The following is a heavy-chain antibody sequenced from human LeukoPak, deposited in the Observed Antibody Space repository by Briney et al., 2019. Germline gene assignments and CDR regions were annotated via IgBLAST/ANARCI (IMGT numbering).Heavy chain of an antibody. Sequence: SVKVSCKASGGTFTSYAISWVRQAPGQGLEWMGRIIPILGTANYAQKFQGRVTITADKSTSTAYMELSSLRSEDTAVYYCARVSFCSGSSCYAGHDYWGKGTLVTVSS. CDR3: ARVSFCSGSSCYAGHDY. J-gene: IGHJ4*02. D-gene: IGHD2-15*01. V-gene: IGHV1-69*04. CDR1: GGTFTSYA. CDR2: IIPILGTA.